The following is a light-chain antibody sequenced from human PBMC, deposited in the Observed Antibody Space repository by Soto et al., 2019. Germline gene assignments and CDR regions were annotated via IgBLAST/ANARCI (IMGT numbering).Light chain of an antibody. CDR3: QQYSSPHWT. J-gene: IGKJ1*01. CDR2: GAS. CDR1: QSVSSSC. V-gene: IGKV3-20*01. Sequence: ESGLTQSSVTLSLSPGERATLSCRASQSVSSSCLAWYQQKPGQAPRLLIYGASSRTTGIPDRSSGSGSGTDITLTSTRLEPVDFAVYYCQQYSSPHWTFGQAPKV.